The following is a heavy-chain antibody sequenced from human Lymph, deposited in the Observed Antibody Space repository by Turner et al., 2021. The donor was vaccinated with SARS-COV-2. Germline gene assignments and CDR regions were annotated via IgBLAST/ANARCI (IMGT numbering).Heavy chain of an antibody. V-gene: IGHV3-43*02. CDR2: ISGDGGST. CDR3: AKDPGYCSGGSCYSRTYFDY. D-gene: IGHD2-15*01. CDR1: GFTIDYYA. J-gene: IGHJ4*02. Sequence: EVQLMESGGGVVQPGGSLRLSCAASGFTIDYYAMHWVRQAPGKGLEWVSLISGDGGSTYSADSVKGRFTISRDNSKNSLYLQMNSLRTEDTALYYCAKDPGYCSGGSCYSRTYFDYWGQGTLVTVSS.